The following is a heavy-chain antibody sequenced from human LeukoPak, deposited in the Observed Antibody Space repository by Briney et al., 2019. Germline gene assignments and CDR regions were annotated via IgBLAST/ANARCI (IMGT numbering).Heavy chain of an antibody. V-gene: IGHV3-30*03. D-gene: IGHD1-1*01. CDR1: GFIFSDYY. Sequence: GGSLRLSCAASGFIFSDYYMSWIRQAPGKGLEWVAVVSYDGSKKYYADSLKGRFTISRDNSKNTLYLQMNSLRVEDTAVYECAPGRWGEVLDIWGQGTMVTVSS. J-gene: IGHJ3*02. CDR2: VSYDGSKK. CDR3: APGRWGEVLDI.